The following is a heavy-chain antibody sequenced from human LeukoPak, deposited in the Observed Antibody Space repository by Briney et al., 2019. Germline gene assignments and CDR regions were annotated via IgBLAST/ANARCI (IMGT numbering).Heavy chain of an antibody. Sequence: GGSLRLSCAASGFTFSSYWMHWVRQGPGKGLVWVSGINSDGSSTNYADSVKGRFTISRDNAKNTLYLQMNSLRAEDTAVYYRAKVWATIGRPFDSWGQGTLVTVSS. V-gene: IGHV3-74*01. CDR1: GFTFSSYW. CDR3: AKVWATIGRPFDS. D-gene: IGHD5-24*01. CDR2: INSDGSST. J-gene: IGHJ4*02.